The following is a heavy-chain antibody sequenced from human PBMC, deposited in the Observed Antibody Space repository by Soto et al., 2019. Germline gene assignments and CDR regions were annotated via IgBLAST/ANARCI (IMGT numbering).Heavy chain of an antibody. CDR3: ARGSWYCSGGSCYRSGAFDI. Sequence: GASLKVSCKASGYTFTSYDINWVRQATGQGLEWMGWMNPNSGNTGYAQKFQGRVTMTRNTSISTAYMELSSLRSEDTAVYYCARGSWYCSGGSCYRSGAFDIWGQGTMVTVSS. J-gene: IGHJ3*02. D-gene: IGHD2-15*01. CDR2: MNPNSGNT. CDR1: GYTFTSYD. V-gene: IGHV1-8*01.